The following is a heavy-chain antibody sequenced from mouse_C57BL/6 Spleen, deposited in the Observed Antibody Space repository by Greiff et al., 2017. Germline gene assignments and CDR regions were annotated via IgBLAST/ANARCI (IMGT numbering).Heavy chain of an antibody. CDR2: INPSSGYT. J-gene: IGHJ2*01. CDR1: GYTFTSYW. D-gene: IGHD2-4*01. Sequence: QVQLQQSGAELARPGASVKMSCKASGYTFTSYWMHWVKQRPGQGLEWIGYINPSSGYTKYNQKFKDKATLTADKSSSTAYMQLSSLTYEDSAVYYCAILLTLTSYDYEDYWGQGTTRTVSS. CDR3: AILLTLTSYDYEDY. V-gene: IGHV1-7*01.